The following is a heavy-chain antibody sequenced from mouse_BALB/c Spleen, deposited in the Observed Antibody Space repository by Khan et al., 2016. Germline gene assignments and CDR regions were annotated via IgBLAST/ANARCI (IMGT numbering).Heavy chain of an antibody. D-gene: IGHD1-1*01. CDR3: AREEYYGYFDY. CDR1: GYSITSDYA. CDR2: ISYSGST. Sequence: EVQLQESGPGLVKPSQSLSLTCTVTGYSITSDYAWNWIRQFPGNKLEWMGYISYSGSTSYNPSLTSRISITRDTSKNQFFLQLNSVTTEDTAAYYCAREEYYGYFDYWGQGTTLTVSS. V-gene: IGHV3-2*02. J-gene: IGHJ2*01.